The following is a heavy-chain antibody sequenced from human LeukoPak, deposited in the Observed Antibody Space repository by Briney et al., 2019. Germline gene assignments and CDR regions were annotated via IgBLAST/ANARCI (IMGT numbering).Heavy chain of an antibody. CDR2: MNPNSGNT. CDR3: AREVFGYMDV. Sequence: ASVKVSCKASGGTFSSYAISWVRQATGQGLEWMGWMNPNSGNTGYAQKFQGRVTMTRNTSISTAYMELSSLRSEDTAVYYCAREVFGYMDVWGKGTTVTVSS. J-gene: IGHJ6*03. D-gene: IGHD3-10*01. V-gene: IGHV1-8*02. CDR1: GGTFSSYA.